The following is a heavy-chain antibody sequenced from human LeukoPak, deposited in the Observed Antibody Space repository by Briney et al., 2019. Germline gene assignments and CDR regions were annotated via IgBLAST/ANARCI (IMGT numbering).Heavy chain of an antibody. J-gene: IGHJ4*02. CDR2: LRTDGQKT. CDR1: GFTFSNYW. CDR3: ARDHPGSNSLDY. V-gene: IGHV3-74*01. Sequence: PGGSLRLSCAASGFTFSNYWMHWVRQAPGKGLEWFSHLRTDGQKTSYADSVKGRFTISRDNAKNTLYLQMNSLRVEDTAVYYCARDHPGSNSLDYWGQGTLVTVSS. D-gene: IGHD4-11*01.